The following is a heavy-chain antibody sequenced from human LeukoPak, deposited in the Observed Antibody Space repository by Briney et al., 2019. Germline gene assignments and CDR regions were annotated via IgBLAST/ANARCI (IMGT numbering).Heavy chain of an antibody. CDR3: ASCGDGYNYFDY. Sequence: GGSLRLSCAASGFTFSSYSMNWVRQAPGKGLEWVSVIYSDAGTYYADSVKGRFTISRDNSKNTLYLQMNNLRAEDTAVYYCASCGDGYNYFDYWGQGTLVTVSS. CDR2: IYSDAGT. J-gene: IGHJ4*02. V-gene: IGHV3-66*01. CDR1: GFTFSSYS. D-gene: IGHD5-24*01.